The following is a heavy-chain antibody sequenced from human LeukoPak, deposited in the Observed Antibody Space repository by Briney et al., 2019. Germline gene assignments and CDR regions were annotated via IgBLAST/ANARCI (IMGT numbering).Heavy chain of an antibody. V-gene: IGHV1-2*06. CDR2: INPNSGGT. J-gene: IGHJ4*02. D-gene: IGHD3-16*01. CDR1: GYTFTGYY. CDR3: ARERGAWGELCELGY. Sequence: ASVKVSCKASGYTFTGYYMHWVRQAPGQGLEWMGRINPNSGGTNYAQKFQGRVTMTRDTSISTAYMELSRLRSEDTAVYYCARERGAWGELCELGYWGQGTLVTVSS.